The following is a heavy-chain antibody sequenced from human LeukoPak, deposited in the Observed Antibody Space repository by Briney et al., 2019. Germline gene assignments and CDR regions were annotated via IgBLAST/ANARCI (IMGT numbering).Heavy chain of an antibody. Sequence: SETLSLTCTVSGGSISSGSYYWSWIRQPAGKGLEWIGRIYTSGSTNYNPSLKSRVTISVDTSKNQFSLKLSSVTAADTAVYYCARRDGDYALGAFDIWGQGTMVTVSS. D-gene: IGHD4-17*01. CDR2: IYTSGST. J-gene: IGHJ3*02. CDR1: GGSISSGSYY. CDR3: ARRDGDYALGAFDI. V-gene: IGHV4-61*02.